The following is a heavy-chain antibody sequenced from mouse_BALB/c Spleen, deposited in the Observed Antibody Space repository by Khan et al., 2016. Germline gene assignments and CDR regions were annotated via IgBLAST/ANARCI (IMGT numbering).Heavy chain of an antibody. J-gene: IGHJ4*01. CDR3: ARAGNYRYDGAMDY. CDR1: GFTFSSFG. V-gene: IGHV5-17*02. D-gene: IGHD2-14*01. CDR2: ISSGSSTI. Sequence: EVELVESGGGLVQPGGSRKLSCAASGFTFSSFGIHWVRQAPEKGLEWVAYISSGSSTIYYEDTVKGRFTISRDNPKNNLFLQMTSLRSEDTAMYYCARAGNYRYDGAMDYWGQGTSVTVSS.